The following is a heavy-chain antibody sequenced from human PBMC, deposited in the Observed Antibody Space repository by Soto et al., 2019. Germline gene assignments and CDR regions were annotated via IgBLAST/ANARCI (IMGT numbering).Heavy chain of an antibody. CDR3: ARSSRSSGGVYYSYYYMDV. V-gene: IGHV4-4*02. CDR2: IYHSGST. Sequence: SETLSLTCAVSSGSISSSNWWSWVRQPPGKGLEWIGEIYHSGSTNYNPSLKSRVTISVDKSKNQFSLKLSSVTAADTAVYYCARSSRSSGGVYYSYYYMDVWAKGTTVTVSS. D-gene: IGHD6-6*01. CDR1: SGSISSSNW. J-gene: IGHJ6*03.